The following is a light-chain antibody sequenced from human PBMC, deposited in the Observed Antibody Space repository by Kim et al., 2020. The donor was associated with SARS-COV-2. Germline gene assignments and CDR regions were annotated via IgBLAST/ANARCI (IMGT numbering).Light chain of an antibody. V-gene: IGKV3-15*01. Sequence: SVSPGERATLSCRASQTISNNLAWFQQKPGQAPRLLIYGASSRATGVPTRFSGSGFGTEFSLTISGLQSEDFATYHCHQYNFWPYSFGQGTKLEI. J-gene: IGKJ2*01. CDR2: GAS. CDR1: QTISNN. CDR3: HQYNFWPYS.